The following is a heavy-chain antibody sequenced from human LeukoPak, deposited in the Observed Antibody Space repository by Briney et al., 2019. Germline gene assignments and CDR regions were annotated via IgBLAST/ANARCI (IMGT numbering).Heavy chain of an antibody. Sequence: GGSLRLSCAASGFTFSSYSMNWVRQAPGKGLEWVSSISSGSSYIYYADSVKGRFTISRDNAKNSLYLQMNSLRAEDTAVYCCARGGSNGNYMDVWGKGTTVTVSS. J-gene: IGHJ6*03. CDR2: ISSGSSYI. CDR1: GFTFSSYS. D-gene: IGHD1-26*01. CDR3: ARGGSNGNYMDV. V-gene: IGHV3-21*01.